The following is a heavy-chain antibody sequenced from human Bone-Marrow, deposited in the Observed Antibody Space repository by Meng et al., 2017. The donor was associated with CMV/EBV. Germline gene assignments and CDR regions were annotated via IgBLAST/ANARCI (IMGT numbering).Heavy chain of an antibody. Sequence: GESLKISCAASGFTFSSYGMHWVRQAPGKGLEWVAFIRYDGSNKYYADSVKGRFTISRDNSKNTLYLQMNSLRAEDTAVYYCARDRGGTIPDWGQGTLVTVSS. CDR3: ARDRGGTIPD. J-gene: IGHJ4*02. CDR2: IRYDGSNK. V-gene: IGHV3-30*02. CDR1: GFTFSSYG. D-gene: IGHD4/OR15-4a*01.